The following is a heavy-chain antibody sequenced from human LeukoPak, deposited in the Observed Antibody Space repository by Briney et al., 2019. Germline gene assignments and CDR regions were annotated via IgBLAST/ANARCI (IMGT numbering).Heavy chain of an antibody. V-gene: IGHV3-48*01. CDR3: ATSGSYRFDY. CDR2: ISGTSSTV. Sequence: GGSLRLSCAASGFTFSSYSMNWVRQAPGKGLEWVSFISGTSSTVYYADSVKGRFTISRDNAQNSLYLQMNSLRGEDTAVYYCATSGSYRFDYWGQGTLVTVSS. D-gene: IGHD1-26*01. J-gene: IGHJ4*02. CDR1: GFTFSSYS.